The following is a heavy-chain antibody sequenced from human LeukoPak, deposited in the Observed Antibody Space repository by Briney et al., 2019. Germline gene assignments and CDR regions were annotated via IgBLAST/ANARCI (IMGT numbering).Heavy chain of an antibody. CDR1: GFTFSSYS. Sequence: KTGGSLRLSCAASGFTFSSYSINWVRQAPGKGLEWVSSISSSSSYIYYADSVKGRFTISRDNAKNSLYLQMNSLRAEDTAVYYCARAAAGRPFDYWGQGTLVTVSS. J-gene: IGHJ4*02. CDR2: ISSSSSYI. CDR3: ARAAAGRPFDY. V-gene: IGHV3-21*01. D-gene: IGHD6-13*01.